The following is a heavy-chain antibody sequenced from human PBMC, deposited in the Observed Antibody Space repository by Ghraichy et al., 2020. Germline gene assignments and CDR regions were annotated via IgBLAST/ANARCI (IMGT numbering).Heavy chain of an antibody. J-gene: IGHJ5*01. CDR2: VYASGST. CDR1: GASVSSFY. CDR3: ARHQGTA. Sequence: SETLSLTCSVSGASVSSFYWTWIRHPPGKGLEWIGNVYASGSTNYDASLRGRVTISMDPSNNAFSLTLRSVTAADSATYFCARHQGTAWGHGILVIVSS. V-gene: IGHV4-4*08. D-gene: IGHD3-10*01.